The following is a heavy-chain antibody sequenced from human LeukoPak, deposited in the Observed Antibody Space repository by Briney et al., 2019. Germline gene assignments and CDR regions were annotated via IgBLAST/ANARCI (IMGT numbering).Heavy chain of an antibody. Sequence: GESLKISCKGSGYSFTSYWIGWVRQMPGKGLEWMGIIYPGDSDTRCSPSFQGQVTISADKSISTAYLQWSSLKASDTAMYYCARPSITMVRGVIISVDWFDPWGQGTLVTVSS. CDR3: ARPSITMVRGVIISVDWFDP. V-gene: IGHV5-51*01. J-gene: IGHJ5*02. CDR2: IYPGDSDT. D-gene: IGHD3-10*01. CDR1: GYSFTSYW.